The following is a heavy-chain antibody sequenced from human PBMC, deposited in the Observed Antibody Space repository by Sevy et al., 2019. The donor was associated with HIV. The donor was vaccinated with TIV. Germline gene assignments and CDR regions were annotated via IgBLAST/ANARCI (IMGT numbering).Heavy chain of an antibody. J-gene: IGHJ3*02. D-gene: IGHD3-22*01. Sequence: GGSLRLSCAASGFTFSSYGMHWVRQAPGKGLEWVAVIWNDRSNKHYADSVKGRFTISRDNSKNTLYLQMNSLRAEDTAVYYCASLPNNYYDSSGSSRDDAFDIWGQGTMVTVSS. CDR2: IWNDRSNK. CDR3: ASLPNNYYDSSGSSRDDAFDI. V-gene: IGHV3-33*01. CDR1: GFTFSSYG.